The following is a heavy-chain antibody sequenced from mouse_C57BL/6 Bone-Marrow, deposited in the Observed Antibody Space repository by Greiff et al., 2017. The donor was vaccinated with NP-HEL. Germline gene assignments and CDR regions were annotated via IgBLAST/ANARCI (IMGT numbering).Heavy chain of an antibody. V-gene: IGHV5-12*01. D-gene: IGHD1-1*01. CDR3: AKDGSKGDAMDY. CDR1: GFTFSDYY. Sequence: DVKLVESGGGLVQPGGSLKLSCAASGFTFSDYYMYWVRQTPEKRLEWVAYISNGGGSTYYPDTVKGRFTISRDNAKNTLYLQMSRLKSEDTAMYYCAKDGSKGDAMDYWGQGTSVTVSS. CDR2: ISNGGGST. J-gene: IGHJ4*01.